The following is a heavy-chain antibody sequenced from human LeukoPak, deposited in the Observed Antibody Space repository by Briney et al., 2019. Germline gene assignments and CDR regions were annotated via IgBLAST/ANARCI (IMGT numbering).Heavy chain of an antibody. V-gene: IGHV1-69*13. CDR1: GGTFSTFA. Sequence: GASVKVSCKASGGTFSTFALSWVRQAPGQGPDWMGGFIPILGTANYAQKFQGRVTITADESTSTAYMELSSLTSEDTAVYYCATSPTGYSPGYWGPGTLVTVSS. CDR3: ATSPTGYSPGY. D-gene: IGHD4-23*01. CDR2: FIPILGTA. J-gene: IGHJ4*02.